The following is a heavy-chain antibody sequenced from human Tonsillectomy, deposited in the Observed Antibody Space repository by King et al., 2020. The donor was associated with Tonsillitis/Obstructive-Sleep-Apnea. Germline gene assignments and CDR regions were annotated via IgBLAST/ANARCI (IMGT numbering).Heavy chain of an antibody. CDR2: ISYDGSNK. CDR3: ARELGDIVVVPAPTGFDP. D-gene: IGHD2-2*01. J-gene: IGHJ5*02. CDR1: GFTFSSYA. Sequence: QVQLVESGGGVVQPGRSLRLSCAASGFTFSSYAMHWVRQAPGKGLEWVAVISYDGSNKYYADSVKGRFTISRDNSKNTLYLQMNSLRAEDTAVYYCARELGDIVVVPAPTGFDPWGQGTLVTVSS. V-gene: IGHV3-30*04.